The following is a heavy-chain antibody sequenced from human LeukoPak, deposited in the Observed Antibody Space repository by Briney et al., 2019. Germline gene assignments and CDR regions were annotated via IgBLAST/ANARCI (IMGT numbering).Heavy chain of an antibody. CDR1: GFTFSSYG. Sequence: GGSLRLSCAASGFTFSSYGMPWVRQAPGKGLEWVAVIWYDGSNKYYADSVKGRFTISRDNSKNTLYLQMNSLRAEDTAVYYCARDYYGSGSHLGYWGQGTLVTVSS. D-gene: IGHD3-10*01. CDR2: IWYDGSNK. J-gene: IGHJ4*02. V-gene: IGHV3-33*01. CDR3: ARDYYGSGSHLGY.